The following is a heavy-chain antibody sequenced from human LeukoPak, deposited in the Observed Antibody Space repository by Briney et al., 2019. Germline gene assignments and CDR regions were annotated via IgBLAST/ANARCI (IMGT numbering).Heavy chain of an antibody. V-gene: IGHV4-61*02. CDR1: GGSISSSSYY. CDR3: ARAVHSSGYFGQGDFDY. Sequence: SETLSLTCTVSGGSISSSSYYWGWIRQPAGKGLEWIGRIYATGRTDYNPSLKSRVTTSLDKSRNRFSLNLSSVTAADTAVYYCARAVHSSGYFGQGDFDYWGQGTLVTVSS. J-gene: IGHJ4*02. D-gene: IGHD3-22*01. CDR2: IYATGRT.